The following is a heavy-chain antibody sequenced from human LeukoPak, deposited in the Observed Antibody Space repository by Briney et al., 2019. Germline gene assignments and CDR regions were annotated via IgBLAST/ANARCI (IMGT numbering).Heavy chain of an antibody. V-gene: IGHV4-61*08. CDR2: ISYSGNT. Sequence: SETLSLTCTVSGASISSGGYYWSWIRQHPRKGLEWIGYISYSGNTDYNPSLKSRVTISVDTSKNQFSLKLSSVTAADTAVYYCARHDDYSRAFDIWGQGTMVTVSS. CDR3: ARHDDYSRAFDI. CDR1: GASISSGGYY. J-gene: IGHJ3*02. D-gene: IGHD4-11*01.